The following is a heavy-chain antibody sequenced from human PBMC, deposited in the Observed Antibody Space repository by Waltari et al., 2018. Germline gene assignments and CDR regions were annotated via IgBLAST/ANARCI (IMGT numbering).Heavy chain of an antibody. Sequence: VQLVPSGAAVPTPGASLPISCPGSGSRFTSYWLGWVRPLPGQGLEWMGISEPGDSDTRYSPSCQGQVTISADKSISTAYLQWSSLKASDTAMYYCARGVVVAATGSPEYFQHWGQGTLVTVSS. D-gene: IGHD2-15*01. V-gene: IGHV5-51*03. CDR2: SEPGDSDT. CDR1: GSRFTSYW. J-gene: IGHJ1*01. CDR3: ARGVVVAATGSPEYFQH.